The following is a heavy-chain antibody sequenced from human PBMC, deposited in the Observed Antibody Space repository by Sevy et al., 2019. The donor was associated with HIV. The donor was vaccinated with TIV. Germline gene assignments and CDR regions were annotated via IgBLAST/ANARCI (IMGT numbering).Heavy chain of an antibody. J-gene: IGHJ3*02. CDR2: ISNSPSYI. CDR3: ARRGGLTDEGFDI. Sequence: GGSLRLSCAASGFTFISFTMNWVRQAPGKGLEGVSSISNSPSYIYYADSVKGRFTISRDKAKNALYLQMDSRRVEDAAVYYCARRGGLTDEGFDIWGQGTMVTVSS. D-gene: IGHD3-16*01. V-gene: IGHV3-21*01. CDR1: GFTFISFT.